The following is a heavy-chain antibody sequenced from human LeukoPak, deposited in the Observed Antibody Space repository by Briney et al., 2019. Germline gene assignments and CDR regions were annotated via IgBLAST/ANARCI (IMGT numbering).Heavy chain of an antibody. Sequence: GGSLRLSCAASGFTFSSYAMTWVRQAPGKGLEWVSGISDSGGSTYYADSVKGRFTISRDNSKNTMYLQMNSLRAEDTAVYYCARDPGHCSSTSCYKFFDYWGQGTLVTVSS. CDR1: GFTFSSYA. D-gene: IGHD2-2*02. V-gene: IGHV3-23*01. CDR2: ISDSGGST. J-gene: IGHJ4*02. CDR3: ARDPGHCSSTSCYKFFDY.